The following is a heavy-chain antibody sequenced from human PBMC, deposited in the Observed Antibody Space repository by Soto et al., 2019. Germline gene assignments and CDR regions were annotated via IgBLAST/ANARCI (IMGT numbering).Heavy chain of an antibody. V-gene: IGHV3-7*01. J-gene: IGHJ6*02. CDR2: IKQDGSEK. Sequence: GGSLRLSCAASGFTFSSYWMTWVRQAPGKGLEWVANIKQDGSEKYYVDSVKGRFTISRDNAKNSLYLQMNSLRAEDSAIDYRAREYAYLEMLVKDNYYYYXXDVWGQGTTVTVSS. D-gene: IGHD3-3*02. CDR1: GFTFSSYW. CDR3: AREYAYLEMLVKDNYYYYXXDV.